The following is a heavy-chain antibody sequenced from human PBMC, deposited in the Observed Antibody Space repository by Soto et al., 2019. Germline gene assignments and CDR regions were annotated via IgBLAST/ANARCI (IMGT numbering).Heavy chain of an antibody. CDR1: GFTFSSYD. V-gene: IGHV3-13*01. CDR3: ARGGGIRWGYYCYYMDV. D-gene: IGHD2-15*01. J-gene: IGHJ6*03. CDR2: IGTAGDT. Sequence: EVQLVESGGGLVQPGGSLRLSCAASGFTFSSYDMHWVRQATGKGLEWVSAIGTAGDTYYPGSVKGRFTISRENAKNSLYRQMNSLRAGDTAVYYCARGGGIRWGYYCYYMDVWGKGTTVTVSS.